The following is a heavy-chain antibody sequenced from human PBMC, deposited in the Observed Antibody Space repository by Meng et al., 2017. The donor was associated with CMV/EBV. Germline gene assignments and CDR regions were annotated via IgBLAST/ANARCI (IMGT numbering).Heavy chain of an antibody. CDR1: GFTFSSYW. Sequence: GVLKISCAASGFTFSSYWMHWVRQAPGKGLVWVSRINSDGSSTSYADSVKGRFTISRDNAKNTLYLQMNSLRAEDTAVYYCARALPLAPVGYYFDYWGQGTLVTVSS. D-gene: IGHD3-10*01. J-gene: IGHJ4*02. V-gene: IGHV3-74*01. CDR3: ARALPLAPVGYYFDY. CDR2: INSDGSST.